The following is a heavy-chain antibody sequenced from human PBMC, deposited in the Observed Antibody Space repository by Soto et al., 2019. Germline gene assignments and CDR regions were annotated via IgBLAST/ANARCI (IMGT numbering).Heavy chain of an antibody. CDR3: ARGVLLWPDYGMDV. D-gene: IGHD3-10*01. CDR1: GYTFTVSY. CDR2: ISPNSGGT. Sequence: GASVKVSCKASGYTFTVSYMHWVRQAPGQGLEWMGWISPNSGGTNYAQKFQGRVTMTRDTSISTAYMELSRLRSDDTAVYYCARGVLLWPDYGMDVWGQGTTVTVSS. J-gene: IGHJ6*02. V-gene: IGHV1-2*02.